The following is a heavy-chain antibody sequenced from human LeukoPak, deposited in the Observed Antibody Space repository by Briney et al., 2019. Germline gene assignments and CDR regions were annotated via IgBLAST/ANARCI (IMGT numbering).Heavy chain of an antibody. CDR3: ARAPLYSGSYGN. CDR1: GGSISSGDYY. Sequence: SQTLSLTCTVSGGSISSGDYYWSWIRQPPGKGLEWIGYIYYSGSTYYNPSLKSRVTISVDTSKNQFSLKLSSVTAADTAVYYCARAPLYSGSYGNWGRGTLVTVSS. D-gene: IGHD1-26*01. V-gene: IGHV4-30-4*08. J-gene: IGHJ4*02. CDR2: IYYSGST.